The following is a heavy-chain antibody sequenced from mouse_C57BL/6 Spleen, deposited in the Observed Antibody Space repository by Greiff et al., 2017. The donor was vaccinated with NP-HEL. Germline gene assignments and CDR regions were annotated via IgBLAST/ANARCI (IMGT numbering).Heavy chain of an antibody. CDR3: ARGPVYYFDY. CDR2: ISYDGSN. V-gene: IGHV3-6*01. CDR1: GYSITSGYY. J-gene: IGHJ2*01. Sequence: ESGPGLVKPSQSLSLTCSVTGYSITSGYYWNWIRQFPGNKLEWMGYISYDGSNNYNPSLKNRISITRDTSKNQFFLKFNSVTTEDTATYYCARGPVYYFDYWGQGTTLTVSS.